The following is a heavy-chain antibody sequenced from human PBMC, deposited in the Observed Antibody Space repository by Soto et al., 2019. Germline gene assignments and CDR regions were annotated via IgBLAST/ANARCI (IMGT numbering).Heavy chain of an antibody. CDR1: GFTVSSNY. J-gene: IGHJ6*02. Sequence: EVQLVETGGGLIQPGGSLRLSCAASGFTVSSNYMSWVRQAPGKGLEWVSVIYSGGSTYYADSVKGRFTISRDNSKNTLYLQMNSLRAEDTAVYHCARDRGVSPPTYYYYGMAGWGQGTTVTVSS. D-gene: IGHD3-10*01. V-gene: IGHV3-53*02. CDR2: IYSGGST. CDR3: ARDRGVSPPTYYYYGMAG.